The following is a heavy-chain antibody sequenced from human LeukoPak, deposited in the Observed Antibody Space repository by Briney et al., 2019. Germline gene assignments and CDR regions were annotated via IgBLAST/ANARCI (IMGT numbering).Heavy chain of an antibody. D-gene: IGHD2-2*01. J-gene: IGHJ4*02. CDR2: ISSSGSTI. CDR3: ASYSCRKNNYFDY. CDR1: GFTFSDYY. Sequence: PGGSLRLSCAASGFTFSDYYMSWIRQAPGKGLEWVSYISSSGSTIYYADSVKGRFTISRDNAKNSLYLQMNSLRAEDTAVYYCASYSCRKNNYFDYWGQGTLVTVSS. V-gene: IGHV3-11*01.